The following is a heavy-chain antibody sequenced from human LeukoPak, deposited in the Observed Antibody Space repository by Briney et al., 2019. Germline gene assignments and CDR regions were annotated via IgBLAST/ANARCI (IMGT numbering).Heavy chain of an antibody. J-gene: IGHJ4*02. Sequence: GGSLRLSCAASGFTFSSYAMSWVRQAPGKGLEWVSAISGSGGSTYYADSVKGRFTISRDNSKNTLYLQMNSLRAEDTAVYYCAKENYDSGGYMNYYFDYWGQGTLVTVSS. CDR1: GFTFSSYA. CDR3: AKENYDSGGYMNYYFDY. D-gene: IGHD3-22*01. CDR2: ISGSGGST. V-gene: IGHV3-23*01.